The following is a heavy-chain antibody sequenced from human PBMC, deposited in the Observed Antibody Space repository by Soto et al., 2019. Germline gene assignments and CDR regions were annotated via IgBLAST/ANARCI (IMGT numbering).Heavy chain of an antibody. CDR3: ARDRDLYDFWSGYYLDAFDI. J-gene: IGHJ3*02. Sequence: GGSLRLSCAASGFTFSSYSMNWVRQAPGKGLEWVSSISSSSSYIYYADSVKGRFTISRDNAKNSLYLQMNSLRAEDTAVYYCARDRDLYDFWSGYYLDAFDIWGQGTMVTV. CDR1: GFTFSSYS. D-gene: IGHD3-3*01. V-gene: IGHV3-21*01. CDR2: ISSSSSYI.